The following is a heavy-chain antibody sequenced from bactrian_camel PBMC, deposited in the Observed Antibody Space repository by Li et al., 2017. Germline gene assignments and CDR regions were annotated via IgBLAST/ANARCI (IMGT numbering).Heavy chain of an antibody. V-gene: IGHV3S26*01. CDR1: VLSYSSYC. CDR2: ISGGGTTT. J-gene: IGHJ6*01. CDR3: ASDWTAVAGTGLEVDLGT. Sequence: QVQLVESGGGSVQAGGSLRLSCAASVLSYSSYCMAWFRQAPGKERERVATISGGGTTTTYADSVKGRFTISRDNAKNTVYLQMNSLKSEDTALYYCASDWTAVAGTGLEVDLGTWGQGTQVTVS. D-gene: IGHD6*01.